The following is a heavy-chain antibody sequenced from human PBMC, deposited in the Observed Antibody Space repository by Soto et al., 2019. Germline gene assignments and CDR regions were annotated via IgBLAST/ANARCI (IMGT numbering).Heavy chain of an antibody. J-gene: IGHJ4*02. V-gene: IGHV3-48*02. CDR2: IRTISSAI. D-gene: IGHD2-15*01. Sequence: PGGSLRLSCAASGFTFSSYEMNWVRQAPGKGLEWVSSIRTISSAIYFADSVRGRFTISRDNARNSLYLQMTSLRDEDTAVYYCARETPSFDSWGQGTLVTVSS. CDR3: ARETPSFDS. CDR1: GFTFSSYE.